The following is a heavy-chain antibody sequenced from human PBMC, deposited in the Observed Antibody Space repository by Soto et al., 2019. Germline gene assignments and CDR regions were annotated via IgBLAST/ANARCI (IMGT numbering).Heavy chain of an antibody. Sequence: SETLSLTCAVSGGSISSGGYSWSWIRQPPGKGLEWVGYIYYGGTTSYNPSLKSRVTISLETSKNQFSLKLSSVTAADTAVYYCARVPGPWGQGTLVTVSS. V-gene: IGHV4-61*08. J-gene: IGHJ5*02. CDR3: ARVPGP. CDR1: GGSISSGGYS. CDR2: IYYGGTT.